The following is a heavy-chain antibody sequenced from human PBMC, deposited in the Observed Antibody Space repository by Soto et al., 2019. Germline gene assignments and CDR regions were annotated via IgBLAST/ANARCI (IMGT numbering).Heavy chain of an antibody. CDR3: AREKEDDSGDYNAFDI. Sequence: KPSETLSLTXTVSGDSINNGDCYWSRLRQLPGKGLEWIGYIYYSGSKYYNPSLKSRVSMSVDTSKNHFSLNLTSVTAADTAVYYCAREKEDDSGDYNAFDIWGQGTVVTVSS. CDR1: GDSINNGDCY. CDR2: IYYSGSK. J-gene: IGHJ3*02. D-gene: IGHD4-17*01. V-gene: IGHV4-30-4*01.